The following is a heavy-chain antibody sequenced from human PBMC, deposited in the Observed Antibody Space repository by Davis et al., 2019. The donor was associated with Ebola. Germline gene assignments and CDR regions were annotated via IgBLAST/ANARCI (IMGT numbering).Heavy chain of an antibody. V-gene: IGHV1-46*01. CDR3: AREGSGSPIPDNDFDY. CDR1: GYTFTSYY. CDR2: INPSGGST. D-gene: IGHD3-10*01. Sequence: ASVKVSCKASGYTFTSYYMHWVRQAPGQGLEWMGIINPSGGSTNYAQKFQGRVTMTRDTSTRTVYMELSRLRSDDTAVYYCAREGSGSPIPDNDFDYWGQGTLVTVSS. J-gene: IGHJ4*02.